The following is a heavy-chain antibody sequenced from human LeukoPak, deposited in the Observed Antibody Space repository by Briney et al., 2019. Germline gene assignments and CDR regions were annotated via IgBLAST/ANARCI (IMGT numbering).Heavy chain of an antibody. D-gene: IGHD3-16*01. J-gene: IGHJ3*02. CDR3: ARVLDLSKRGLDAFDI. V-gene: IGHV4-59*01. Sequence: PSETLSLTCTVSGGSISSYFCSWIRQPPAKGREWMGYVYYSGSTNYNPSLKSRVTISVDTSKKQFSLKLSSATAADTAVYYCARVLDLSKRGLDAFDIWGQGTMVTVSS. CDR1: GGSISSYF. CDR2: VYYSGST.